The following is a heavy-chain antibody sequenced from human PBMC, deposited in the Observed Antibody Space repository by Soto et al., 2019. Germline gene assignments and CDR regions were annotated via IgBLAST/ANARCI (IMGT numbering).Heavy chain of an antibody. J-gene: IGHJ6*02. CDR2: IIPIFGTA. Sequence: SVKVSCKASGGTFSSYAISWVRQAPGQGLEWMGGIIPIFGTANYAQKFQGRVTITADESTSTAYMELSSLRSEDTAVYYCARLAGYYGSGSYYGTGSYGMDVWGQGTTVTVSS. CDR3: ARLAGYYGSGSYYGTGSYGMDV. CDR1: GGTFSSYA. D-gene: IGHD3-10*01. V-gene: IGHV1-69*13.